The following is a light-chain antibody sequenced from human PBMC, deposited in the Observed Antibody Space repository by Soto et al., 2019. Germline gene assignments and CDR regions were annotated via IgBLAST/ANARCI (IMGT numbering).Light chain of an antibody. Sequence: EIVMTQSPATLSVSPGEGATLSCRASQSGSSNLAWYQQKPGQAPRLLIYDASTRATGVPARFSGYGSGTDFILTISSLQSEDSALYYCQHYNSWPTFGPGTKVEIK. V-gene: IGKV3D-15*01. CDR2: DAS. CDR3: QHYNSWPT. J-gene: IGKJ3*01. CDR1: QSGSSN.